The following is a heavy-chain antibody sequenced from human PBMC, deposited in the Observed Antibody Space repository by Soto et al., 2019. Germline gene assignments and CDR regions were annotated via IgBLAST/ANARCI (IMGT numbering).Heavy chain of an antibody. CDR2: ISGSGGST. J-gene: IGHJ4*02. Sequence: GGSLRLSCAASGFTFGIYSMNWVRQAPGKGLEWVSAISGSGGSTNYADSVKGRFTISRDNSKNTLYLQMNSLRVEDTAEYYCEKKIWIATMTTSFDYWGQGTLVTVSS. D-gene: IGHD4-17*01. CDR1: GFTFGIYS. V-gene: IGHV3-23*01. CDR3: EKKIWIATMTTSFDY.